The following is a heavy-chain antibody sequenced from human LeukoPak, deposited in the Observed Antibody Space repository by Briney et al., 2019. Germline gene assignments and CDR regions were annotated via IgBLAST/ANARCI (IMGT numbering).Heavy chain of an antibody. V-gene: IGHV4-31*03. J-gene: IGHJ4*02. CDR3: ASSTAFGRKGSGYSDY. Sequence: SQTLSLTCTVSGGSISSGGYYWSWIRQHPGKGLEWIGEINHSGSTNYNPSLKSRVTISVDTSKNQFSLKLSSVTAADTAVYYCASSTAFGRKGSGYSDYWGQGTLVTVSS. D-gene: IGHD3-22*01. CDR1: GGSISSGGYY. CDR2: INHSGST.